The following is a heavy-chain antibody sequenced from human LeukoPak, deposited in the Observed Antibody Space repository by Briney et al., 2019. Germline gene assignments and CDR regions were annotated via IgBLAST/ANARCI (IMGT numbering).Heavy chain of an antibody. CDR1: GGSFSGYY. CDR2: INHSGST. Sequence: SSKTLSLTCAVYGGSFSGYYWSWIRQPPGKGLEWIGEINHSGSTNYNPSLKSRVTISVDTSKNQFSLKLSSVTAADTAVYYCARVRGWIRGVIRWYFDYWGQGTLVTVSS. J-gene: IGHJ4*02. V-gene: IGHV4-34*01. CDR3: ARVRGWIRGVIRWYFDY. D-gene: IGHD3-10*01.